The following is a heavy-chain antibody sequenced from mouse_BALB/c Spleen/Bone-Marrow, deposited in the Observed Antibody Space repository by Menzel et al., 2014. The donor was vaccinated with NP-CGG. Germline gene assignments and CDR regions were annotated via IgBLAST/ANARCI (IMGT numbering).Heavy chain of an antibody. D-gene: IGHD1-1*01. J-gene: IGHJ3*01. CDR3: ARDPLYYYA. CDR1: GFTFSSYG. V-gene: IGHV5-6-3*01. Sequence: EVKLMESGGGSVQPGGSLKLSCAASGFTFSSYGMSWVRQTPDKRLELVATINSNGGSTYYPDSVKGRFTISRDNAKNTLYLQMSSLKSEDTAMYYCARDPLYYYAWGQGTLVTVSA. CDR2: INSNGGST.